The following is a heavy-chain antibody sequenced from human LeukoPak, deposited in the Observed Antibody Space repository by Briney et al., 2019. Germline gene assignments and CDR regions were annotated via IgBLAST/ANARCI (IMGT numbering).Heavy chain of an antibody. V-gene: IGHV4-39*07. CDR2: IYYSGNA. D-gene: IGHD1-1*01. CDR3: ARDSNWNDYSNWFDP. J-gene: IGHJ5*02. CDR1: GGSISSSTYY. Sequence: SETLSLTCTVSGGSISSSTYYWGWIRQPPGKGLEWIGNIYYSGNAYHNPSLKSRVTISVDTSKNQFSLKLSSVTAADTAVYYCARDSNWNDYSNWFDPWGQGTLVTVSS.